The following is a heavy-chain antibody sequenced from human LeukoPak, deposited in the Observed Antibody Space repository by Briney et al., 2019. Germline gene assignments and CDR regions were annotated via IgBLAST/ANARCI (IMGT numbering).Heavy chain of an antibody. D-gene: IGHD3-10*01. Sequence: GASVKVSCKASGYTFTGYYMRWVRQAPGQGLEWMGWINPNSGGTNYAQKFQGRVTMTRDTSISTAYMELSRLKSDDTAVYYCARASYGSGSDYWGQGTLVTVSS. V-gene: IGHV1-2*02. J-gene: IGHJ4*02. CDR3: ARASYGSGSDY. CDR1: GYTFTGYY. CDR2: INPNSGGT.